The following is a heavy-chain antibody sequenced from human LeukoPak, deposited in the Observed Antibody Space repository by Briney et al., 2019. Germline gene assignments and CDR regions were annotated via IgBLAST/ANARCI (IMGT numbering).Heavy chain of an antibody. J-gene: IGHJ4*02. V-gene: IGHV4-39*01. D-gene: IGHD4-23*01. CDR3: ARLPLYGGTLYYLDY. CDR2: IYYSGSP. CDR1: GDSISSSSYF. Sequence: PSETLSLTCTVSGDSISSSSYFWGWIRQPPGKGLEWIGSIYYSGSPYYNPSLKRRVTISVDTHKKQFSLTLSSVTAADTAVYYCARLPLYGGTLYYLDYWGQGTLVTVAS.